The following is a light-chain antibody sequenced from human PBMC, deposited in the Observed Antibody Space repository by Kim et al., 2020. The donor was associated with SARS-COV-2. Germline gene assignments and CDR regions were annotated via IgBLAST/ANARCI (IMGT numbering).Light chain of an antibody. CDR3: NSRDSSGNHYV. CDR1: SLRSYY. J-gene: IGLJ1*01. V-gene: IGLV3-19*01. Sequence: ALGQTVRITCQGDSLRSYYASWYQQKPGQAPVLVIYGKNNRPSGIPDRLSGSSSGNTASLTITGAQEEDEADYYCNSRDSSGNHYVFGTGTKVTVL. CDR2: GKN.